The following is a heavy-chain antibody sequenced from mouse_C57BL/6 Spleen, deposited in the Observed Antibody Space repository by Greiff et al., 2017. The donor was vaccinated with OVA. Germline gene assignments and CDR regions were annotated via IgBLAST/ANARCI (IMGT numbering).Heavy chain of an antibody. V-gene: IGHV1-69*02. J-gene: IGHJ2*01. CDR3: AEERSFDY. CDR2: INPSTGYT. Sequence: QVQLQQPGAELVKPGASVKLSCKASGYTFTSYCMNWVKQSPGQGLEWIGEINPSTGYTNYNQKFKGKATLTVDKSSSTAYMQLNSLTSEDSAVYYCAEERSFDYWGQGTTVTVSA. CDR1: GYTFTSYC.